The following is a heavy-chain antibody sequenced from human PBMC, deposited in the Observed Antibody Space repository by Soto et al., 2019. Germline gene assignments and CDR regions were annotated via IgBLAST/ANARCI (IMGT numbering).Heavy chain of an antibody. CDR3: TRQESYGSAPE. CDR1: GVTFSGST. Sequence: GGSLRLSCAASGVTFSGSTMHWVRQASGKGLEWVGRIRSKANSYATAYAASVEGRFTISRADSKNTAYLEMNSLKTDDTAVYYCTRQESYGSAPEWGQGALVTVS. D-gene: IGHD3-10*01. CDR2: IRSKANSYAT. J-gene: IGHJ4*02. V-gene: IGHV3-73*01.